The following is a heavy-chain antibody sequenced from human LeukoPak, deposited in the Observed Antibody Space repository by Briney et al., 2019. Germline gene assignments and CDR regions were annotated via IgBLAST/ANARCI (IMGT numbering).Heavy chain of an antibody. CDR2: ISASGTIT. J-gene: IGHJ3*02. Sequence: GGSLRLSCAASGFTFSSYGMSWVRQAPGKGLEWISYISASGTITHYADSVEGRFTISRDNSKNTLYLQMNSLRAEDTAVYYCARVFSGAFDIWGQGTMVIVSS. D-gene: IGHD2-21*01. V-gene: IGHV3-48*01. CDR1: GFTFSSYG. CDR3: ARVFSGAFDI.